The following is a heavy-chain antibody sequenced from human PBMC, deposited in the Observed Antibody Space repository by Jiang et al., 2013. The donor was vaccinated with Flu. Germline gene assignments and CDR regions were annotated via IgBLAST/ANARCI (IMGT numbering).Heavy chain of an antibody. D-gene: IGHD3-10*01. CDR2: IYPGDSDT. V-gene: IGHV5-51*01. Sequence: KKPGESLKISCKGSGYSFTSYWIGWVRQMPGKGLEWMGIIYPGDSDTRYSPSFQGQVTISADKSISTAYLQWSSLKASDTAMYYCARHDTGGSGSYAQPLPPHYYYYGMDVWGQGTTVTVSS. CDR1: GYSFTSYW. CDR3: ARHDTGGSGSYAQPLPPHYYYYGMDV. J-gene: IGHJ6*02.